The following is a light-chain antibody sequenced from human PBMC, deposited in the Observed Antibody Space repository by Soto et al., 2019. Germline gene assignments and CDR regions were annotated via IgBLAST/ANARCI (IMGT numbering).Light chain of an antibody. CDR3: SSYTSSSTLD. V-gene: IGLV2-14*01. J-gene: IGLJ1*01. Sequence: QSALTQPASVSGSPGQSITISCTGTSSDVGGYNYVSWYQQHPGKAPKLMIYEVSNRPSGVSNRFSRSKSGNTASLTISGLQADDEADYYCSSYTSSSTLDFGTGTKLTVL. CDR1: SSDVGGYNY. CDR2: EVS.